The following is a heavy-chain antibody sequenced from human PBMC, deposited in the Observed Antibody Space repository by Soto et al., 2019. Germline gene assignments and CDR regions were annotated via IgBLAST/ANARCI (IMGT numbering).Heavy chain of an antibody. CDR1: GFTFSDYY. J-gene: IGHJ4*01. D-gene: IGHD3-3*01. CDR3: ARDSRFWSGYYTVSDY. CDR2: ISSSGSTI. Sequence: QVQLVECGGGLVKPGGSLRLSCAASGFTFSDYYMSWIRQAPGKGLEWVSYISSSGSTIYYADSVKGRFTISRDNAKNSLYLQMNSLRAEDTAVYYCARDSRFWSGYYTVSDYWGHESLVTVSS. V-gene: IGHV3-11*01.